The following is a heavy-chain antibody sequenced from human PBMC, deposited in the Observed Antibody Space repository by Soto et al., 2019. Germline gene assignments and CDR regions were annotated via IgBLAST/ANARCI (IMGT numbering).Heavy chain of an antibody. CDR3: AGKARRGHDAFDV. CDR2: ISPSSTNT. V-gene: IGHV3-48*02. Sequence: GTRRLSWAVSGFMFDSHSMNWVRQAPGKGLEWISHISPSSTNTEYADSVKGRFTISRDNAESSLYLQINNLRDEDTAIYYCAGKARRGHDAFDVWGQGTMVTVSS. J-gene: IGHJ3*01. D-gene: IGHD3-10*01. CDR1: GFMFDSHS.